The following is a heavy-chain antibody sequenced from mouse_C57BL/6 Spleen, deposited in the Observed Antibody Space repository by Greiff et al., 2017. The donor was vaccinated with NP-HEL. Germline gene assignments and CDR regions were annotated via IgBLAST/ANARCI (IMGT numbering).Heavy chain of an antibody. V-gene: IGHV1-74*01. CDR1: GYTFTSYW. CDR2: IHPSDSDT. D-gene: IGHD1-1*01. J-gene: IGHJ2*01. CDR3: AIRTTVVANYFDY. Sequence: QVQLQQPGAELVKPGASVKVSCNASGYTFTSYWMHWVKQRPGQGLEWIGRIHPSDSDTNYNQKFKGKATLTVDKSSSTAYRQLSSLTSEDSSVYYCAIRTTVVANYFDYWGQGTTLTVSS.